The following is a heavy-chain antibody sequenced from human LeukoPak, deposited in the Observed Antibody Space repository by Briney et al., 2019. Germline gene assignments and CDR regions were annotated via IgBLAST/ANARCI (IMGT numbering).Heavy chain of an antibody. CDR3: AKVEGYYYYMDV. CDR2: ISGSGGST. J-gene: IGHJ6*03. V-gene: IGHV3-23*01. Sequence: GGSLRLSCAASGFTFSSYAMSWVRQAPGKGLEWVSAISGSGGSTYYADSVKGRFTIPRDNSKNTLYLQMNSLRAEDTAVYYCAKVEGYYYYMDVWGKGTTVTVSS. CDR1: GFTFSSYA.